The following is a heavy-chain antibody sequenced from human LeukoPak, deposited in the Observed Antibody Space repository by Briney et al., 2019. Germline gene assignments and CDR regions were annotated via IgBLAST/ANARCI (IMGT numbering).Heavy chain of an antibody. V-gene: IGHV3-48*04. Sequence: GGSLRLSCAASGFSFSSYSMNWVRQAPGKGLEWVSYISSSTSIIYYADSVKGRFTISRDNAKNSLYLQMNSLRAEDTAVYYCARDMGVPYYYDSSGYLNAFDIWGQGTMVTVSS. CDR1: GFSFSSYS. CDR2: ISSSTSII. J-gene: IGHJ3*02. CDR3: ARDMGVPYYYDSSGYLNAFDI. D-gene: IGHD3-22*01.